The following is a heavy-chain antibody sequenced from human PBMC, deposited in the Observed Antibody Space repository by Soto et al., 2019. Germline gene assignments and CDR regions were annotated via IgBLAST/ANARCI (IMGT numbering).Heavy chain of an antibody. J-gene: IGHJ3*02. Sequence: SETLSLTCTVSGGSISSYYWSWIRQPPGKGLEWIGYIYYSGSTNYNPSLKSRVTISVDTSKNQFSLKLSSVTAADTAVYYCARAGRWLQVGADAFDIWGQGTMVTVSS. CDR2: IYYSGST. CDR1: GGSISSYY. D-gene: IGHD3-10*01. CDR3: ARAGRWLQVGADAFDI. V-gene: IGHV4-59*01.